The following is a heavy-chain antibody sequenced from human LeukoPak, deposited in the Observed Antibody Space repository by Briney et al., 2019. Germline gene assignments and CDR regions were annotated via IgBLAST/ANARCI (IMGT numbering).Heavy chain of an antibody. CDR3: AKEVQSWYPSTPFDY. J-gene: IGHJ4*02. V-gene: IGHV3-30*02. D-gene: IGHD6-13*01. Sequence: GGSLRLSCAASGFTFSSYGMHWVRQAPGKGLEWVAFIRYDGSNKYYADSVKGRFTISRDNSKNTLYLQMNSLRAEDTAVYYCAKEVQSWYPSTPFDYWGQGTLVTVSS. CDR2: IRYDGSNK. CDR1: GFTFSSYG.